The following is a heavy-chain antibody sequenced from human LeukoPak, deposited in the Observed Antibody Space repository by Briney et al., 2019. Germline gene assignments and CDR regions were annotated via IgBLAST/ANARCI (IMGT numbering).Heavy chain of an antibody. CDR1: GGSISSYY. CDR3: ARLGPYYDFWSGYLPIDY. V-gene: IGHV4-59*04. CDR2: IFYTGNT. J-gene: IGHJ4*02. Sequence: SETLSLTCTVSGGSISSYYWSWIRQPPGKGLEWIGSIFYTGNTYDNPSLKSRVIMSVDTSKNQFSLKLSSVTAADTAMYYCARLGPYYDFWSGYLPIDYWGQGTLVTVSS. D-gene: IGHD3-3*01.